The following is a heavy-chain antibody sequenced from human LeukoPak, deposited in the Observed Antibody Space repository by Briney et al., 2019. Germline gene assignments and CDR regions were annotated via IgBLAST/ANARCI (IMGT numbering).Heavy chain of an antibody. CDR2: IYYSGST. D-gene: IGHD5-18*01. V-gene: IGHV4-59*01. Sequence: PSETLTLTCAASGFTFSSYCLSWIRQPPGKGLEWIGYIYYSGSTNYNPSPKSRVTISVDTSKNQFSLKLSSVTAADTAVSYCMRRSGDTSMAGSDYWGQGTLVTVSS. CDR3: MRRSGDTSMAGSDY. CDR1: GFTFSSYC. J-gene: IGHJ4*02.